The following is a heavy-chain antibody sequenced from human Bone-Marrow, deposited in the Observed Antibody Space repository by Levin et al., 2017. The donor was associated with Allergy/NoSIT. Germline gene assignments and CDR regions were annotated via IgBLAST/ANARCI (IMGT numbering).Heavy chain of an antibody. D-gene: IGHD5-18*01. V-gene: IGHV3-33*06. CDR3: AKSTLNPALVNMALDY. J-gene: IGHJ4*02. CDR1: GFTFSNYG. CDR2: IWYDGTNK. Sequence: GGSLRLSCAASGFTFSNYGMHWVRQAPGKGLGWVAIIWYDGTNKYYRDSVKGRFTISRDNSKNTVYLQMNSLRPEDTAVYYCAKSTLNPALVNMALDYWGQGTLVTVSS.